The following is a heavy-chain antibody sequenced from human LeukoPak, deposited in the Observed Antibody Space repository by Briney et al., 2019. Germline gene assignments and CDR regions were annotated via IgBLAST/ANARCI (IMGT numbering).Heavy chain of an antibody. Sequence: SETLSLTCAVYGGSSSGYYWSWIRQPPGKGLEWIGQINHGGGTIYNPSLKSRVTISVDTSKNQFSLRLNSVTAADTAVYYCARGSDSIWLSLYWGQGTPVTVSS. CDR1: GGSSSGYY. CDR3: ARGSDSIWLSLY. CDR2: INHGGGT. D-gene: IGHD6-19*01. V-gene: IGHV4-34*01. J-gene: IGHJ4*02.